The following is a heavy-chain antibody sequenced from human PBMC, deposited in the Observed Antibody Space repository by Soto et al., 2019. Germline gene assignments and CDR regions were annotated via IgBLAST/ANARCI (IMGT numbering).Heavy chain of an antibody. D-gene: IGHD6-19*01. CDR2: ISYDGSNK. J-gene: IGHJ4*02. V-gene: IGHV3-30-3*01. Sequence: QVQLVESGGGVVQPGRSLRLSCAASGFTFSSYAMHCVRQAPGKGLEWVAVISYDGSNKYYADSVKGRFTISRDNSKNTLYLQINSLRAEDTAVYYCARDKSPYSSGWHNRHFDYWGQGTLVTVSS. CDR3: ARDKSPYSSGWHNRHFDY. CDR1: GFTFSSYA.